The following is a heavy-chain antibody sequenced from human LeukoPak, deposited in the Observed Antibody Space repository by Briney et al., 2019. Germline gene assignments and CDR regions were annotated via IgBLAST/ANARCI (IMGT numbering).Heavy chain of an antibody. V-gene: IGHV4-34*01. CDR2: IYYSGST. J-gene: IGHJ5*02. D-gene: IGHD3-22*01. CDR1: GGSFSGYY. Sequence: PSETLSLTCAVYGGSFSGYYWSWIRQPPGKGLEWIGSIYYSGSTYYNPSLKSRVTISVDTSKNQFSLKLSSVTAADTAVYYCAAGYYDSSGAPLNWFDPWGQGTLVTVSS. CDR3: AAGYYDSSGAPLNWFDP.